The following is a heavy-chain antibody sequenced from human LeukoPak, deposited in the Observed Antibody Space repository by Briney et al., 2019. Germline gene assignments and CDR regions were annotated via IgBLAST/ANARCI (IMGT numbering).Heavy chain of an antibody. CDR2: INTHSGGT. CDR3: ARDLSGSYDY. V-gene: IGHV1-2*02. D-gene: IGHD1-26*01. J-gene: IGHJ4*02. CDR1: GYTFTGHY. Sequence: ASVKVSCKASGYTFTGHYIHWVRQAPGQGLEWLGLINTHSGGTNYAQRFQGRVTMARDTSISTAYMELSRLGSDDTAVYFCARDLSGSYDYWGQGTLVTVSS.